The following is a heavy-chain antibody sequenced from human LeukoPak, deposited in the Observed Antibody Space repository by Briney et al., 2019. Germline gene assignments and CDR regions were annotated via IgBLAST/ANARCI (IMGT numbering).Heavy chain of an antibody. CDR2: IIPILGIA. V-gene: IGHV1-69*04. CDR1: GGTFSSYA. J-gene: IGHJ4*02. D-gene: IGHD2-15*01. CDR3: ATEGDIVVVVAAHYFDY. Sequence: SVKVSCKASGGTFSSYAISWVRQAPGQGLEWMGRIIPILGIANYAQKFQGRVMITADKSTSTAYMELSSLRSEDTAVYYCATEGDIVVVVAAHYFDYWGQGTLVTVSS.